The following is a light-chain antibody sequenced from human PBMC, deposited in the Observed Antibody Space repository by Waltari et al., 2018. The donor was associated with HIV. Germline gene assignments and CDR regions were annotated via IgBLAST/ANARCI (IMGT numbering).Light chain of an antibody. CDR2: WAS. Sequence: DIVMTQSPDSLAVSLGGRTTINCTSSQNLFYSSNNKNYLAWYQHKPGQPPKLLFYWASTRESGVPDRFSGSGSGTNFTLTISSLQADDVAVYFCQQYYSTPPTIGQGTKLEI. CDR1: QNLFYSSNNKNY. CDR3: QQYYSTPPT. V-gene: IGKV4-1*01. J-gene: IGKJ2*01.